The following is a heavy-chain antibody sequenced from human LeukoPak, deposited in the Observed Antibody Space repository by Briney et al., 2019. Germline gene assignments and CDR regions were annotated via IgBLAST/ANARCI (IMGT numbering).Heavy chain of an antibody. D-gene: IGHD6-13*01. V-gene: IGHV1-8*03. J-gene: IGHJ3*02. CDR2: MNPNSGNT. CDR1: GYTFTSYD. CDR3: ARFMQQTDAFDI. Sequence: ASVKVSCKASGYTFTSYDINWVRQATGQGLEWMGWMNPNSGNTGYAQKFQGRVTITRNTSISTAYMELSSLRSEDTAVYYCARFMQQTDAFDIWGQGTMVTVSS.